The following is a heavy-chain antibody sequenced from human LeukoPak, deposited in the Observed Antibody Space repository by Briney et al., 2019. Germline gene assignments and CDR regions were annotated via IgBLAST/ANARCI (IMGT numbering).Heavy chain of an antibody. CDR2: MNPNSGNT. J-gene: IGHJ4*02. Sequence: ASVRVSCKASGYTFTSYDINWVRQATGQGLEWMGWMNPNSGNTGYAQKFQGRVTMTRNTSISTAYMELSSLRSEDTAVYYCARVFRGSYFYFDYWGQGTLVTVSS. CDR3: ARVFRGSYFYFDY. D-gene: IGHD1-26*01. CDR1: GYTFTSYD. V-gene: IGHV1-8*01.